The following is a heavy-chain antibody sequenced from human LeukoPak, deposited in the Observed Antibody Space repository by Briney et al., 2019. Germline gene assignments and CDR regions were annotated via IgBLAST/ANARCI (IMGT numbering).Heavy chain of an antibody. CDR3: ARDRADQYSGSGFYYYMDV. V-gene: IGHV3-74*01. D-gene: IGHD5-12*01. CDR1: GFTLSVHW. CDR2: IGTDGSYT. Sequence: PGGSLRLSCAASGFTLSVHWMHWVRLAPGKGLVWVSHIGTDGSYTTYADSVKGRFTISRDNVKNTLYLQMNSLRAEDTAVYYCARDRADQYSGSGFYYYMDVWGKGTTVTVSS. J-gene: IGHJ6*03.